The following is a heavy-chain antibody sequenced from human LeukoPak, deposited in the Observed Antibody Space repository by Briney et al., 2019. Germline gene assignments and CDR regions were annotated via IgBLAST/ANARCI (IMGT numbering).Heavy chain of an antibody. CDR2: INPNSGGT. V-gene: IGHV1-2*02. CDR3: ARGKYYDILTGYYNPSRPFDY. D-gene: IGHD3-9*01. CDR1: GYTFTSYD. Sequence: ASVKVSCKASGYTFTSYDINWVRQAPGQGLEWMGWINPNSGGTNYAQKFQGRVTMTRDTSISTAYMELSRLRSDDTAVYYCARGKYYDILTGYYNPSRPFDYWGQGTLVTVSS. J-gene: IGHJ4*02.